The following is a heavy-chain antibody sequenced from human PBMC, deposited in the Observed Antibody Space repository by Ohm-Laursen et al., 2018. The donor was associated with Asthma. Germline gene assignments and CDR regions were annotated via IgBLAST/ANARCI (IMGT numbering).Heavy chain of an antibody. CDR2: IIGSGADT. D-gene: IGHD2-15*01. Sequence: SLRLSCSASGFTFSSYAMSWVRQAPGKGLECVSAIIGSGADTYYADSVKGRFTISRDNSKNTLYLQMNSLRAEDTAVYYCAKILRGYCSGGSCYDYWGQGTLVTVSS. V-gene: IGHV3-23*01. CDR3: AKILRGYCSGGSCYDY. J-gene: IGHJ4*02. CDR1: GFTFSSYA.